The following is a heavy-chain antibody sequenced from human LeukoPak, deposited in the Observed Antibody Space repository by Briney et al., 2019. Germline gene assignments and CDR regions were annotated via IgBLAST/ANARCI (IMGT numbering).Heavy chain of an antibody. CDR3: ARDSYYYYGMDV. CDR2: ISSSGSTI. CDR1: GFTFSSYE. V-gene: IGHV3-48*03. J-gene: IGHJ6*02. Sequence: PGGSLRLSCAASGFTFSSYEMNWVRQAPGKGLEWVSYISSSGSTIYYADSVKGRFTISRDNAKNSLCLQMNSLRAEDTAVYYCARDSYYYYGMDVWGQGTTVTVSS.